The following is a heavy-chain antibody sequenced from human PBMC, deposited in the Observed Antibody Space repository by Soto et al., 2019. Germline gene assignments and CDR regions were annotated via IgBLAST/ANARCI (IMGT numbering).Heavy chain of an antibody. CDR1: GYSFTSYD. CDR2: MKPNRGNT. V-gene: IGHV1-8*01. D-gene: IGHD2-15*01. J-gene: IGHJ4*02. Sequence: ASVKVSCKASGYSFTSYDINWVRQATGQGRERRGWMKPNRGNTGYAQKFQGRVTMTRNTSISTDYMYLRSLRSEDTAVYSCGRRLDGYCSGGSFYGSDYWGQGTLVTVSS. CDR3: GRRLDGYCSGGSFYGSDY.